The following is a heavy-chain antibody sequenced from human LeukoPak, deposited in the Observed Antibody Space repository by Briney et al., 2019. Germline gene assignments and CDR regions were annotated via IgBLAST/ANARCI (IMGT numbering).Heavy chain of an antibody. CDR3: ARDRCSGGSCYSHYYYYGMDV. V-gene: IGHV1-46*01. CDR2: INPSGGST. Sequence: ASVKVSCKASGYTFTSYDINWVRQAPGQGLEWMGIINPSGGSTSYAQKFQGRVTMTRDTSTSTVYMELSSLRSEDTAVYYCARDRCSGGSCYSHYYYYGMDVWGQGTTVTVSS. CDR1: GYTFTSYD. D-gene: IGHD2-15*01. J-gene: IGHJ6*02.